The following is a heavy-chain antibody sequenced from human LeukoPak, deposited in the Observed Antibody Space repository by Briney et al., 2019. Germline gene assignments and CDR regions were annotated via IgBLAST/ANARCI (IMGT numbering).Heavy chain of an antibody. CDR3: VRHEGSISGWPFDY. D-gene: IGHD6-19*01. CDR2: MYLGDSET. CDR1: GYSFTNYW. J-gene: IGHJ4*02. V-gene: IGHV5-51*01. Sequence: KGGESLKISCKGSGYSFTNYWIGWVRQMPGKRLEWMGIMYLGDSETRYSPSFRGQVTISADKSISTVYLQWSSLKASDTAMYYCVRHEGSISGWPFDYWGQGTLVTVSS.